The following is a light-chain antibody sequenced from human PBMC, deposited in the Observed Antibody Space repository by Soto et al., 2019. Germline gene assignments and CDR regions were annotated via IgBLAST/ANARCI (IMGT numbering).Light chain of an antibody. CDR2: DAS. CDR3: QQFKSYPNT. V-gene: IGKV1-13*02. CDR1: QGISSA. Sequence: IQLTQSPSSLSASVGDKVTITCRASQGISSALAWYQQKPGKAPKLLIYDASSLESGVPSRFSGSGSGTDFTLTISSLQPVDFVTHRSQQFKSYPNTIGHRTRLDIK. J-gene: IGKJ5*01.